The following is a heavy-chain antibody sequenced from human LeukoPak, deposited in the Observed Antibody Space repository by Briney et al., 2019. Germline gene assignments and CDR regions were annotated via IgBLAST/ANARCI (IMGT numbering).Heavy chain of an antibody. D-gene: IGHD2-21*02. Sequence: PGGSLRLSCAASGFTFSSYAMHWVRQAPGKGLEWVAVISYDGSNKYYADSVKGRFTISRDNSKNTLYLQMNSLRAEDTAVYYCAKDSRAWQGDPRSYFQHWGQGTLVTVSS. CDR1: GFTFSSYA. V-gene: IGHV3-30-3*01. CDR3: AKDSRAWQGDPRSYFQH. CDR2: ISYDGSNK. J-gene: IGHJ1*01.